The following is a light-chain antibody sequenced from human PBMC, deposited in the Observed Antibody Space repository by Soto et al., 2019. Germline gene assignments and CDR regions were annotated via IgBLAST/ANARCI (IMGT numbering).Light chain of an antibody. V-gene: IGKV3-20*01. CDR3: QQYGSSGT. J-gene: IGKJ1*01. CDR2: DAS. CDR1: QSVSSSY. Sequence: TQSQGTLSLSPGEGATLSCRASQSVSSSYLAWYQQKPGQAPRLLIYDASNRATGIPDRFSGSGSGTDFTLTISRLEPEDFAVYYCQQYGSSGTFGQGTKVDI.